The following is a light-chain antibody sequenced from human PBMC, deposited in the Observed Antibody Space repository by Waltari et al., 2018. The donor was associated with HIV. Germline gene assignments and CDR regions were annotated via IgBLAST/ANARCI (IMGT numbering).Light chain of an antibody. CDR2: GAS. V-gene: IGKV3-15*01. CDR3: QQYNNWAGT. J-gene: IGKJ1*01. CDR1: QSVSSN. Sequence: EIVMTQSPATLSVSPGERATLSCRASQSVSSNLAWYQQKPGQAPRLLIYGASTRATGIPARFSGSESGTEFTLTISSLQSEDFAVYYCQQYNNWAGTFGQGTKVEIK.